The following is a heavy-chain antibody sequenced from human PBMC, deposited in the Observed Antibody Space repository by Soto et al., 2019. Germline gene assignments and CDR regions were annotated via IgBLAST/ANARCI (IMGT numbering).Heavy chain of an antibody. V-gene: IGHV1-2*02. Sequence: QLHLVQSGAVVKKPGASVTVSCSASGYPVTAYYMHWVRQAPGRGLEWMGGINPATGAAKYTQTFQGRVSMTRDPSKSTVFMEVSGLTSADTAVFYWARGGGVGVAGSAAFDMWGQGTLVTVSS. CDR1: GYPVTAYY. D-gene: IGHD3-3*01. CDR3: ARGGGVGVAGSAAFDM. J-gene: IGHJ3*02. CDR2: INPATGAA.